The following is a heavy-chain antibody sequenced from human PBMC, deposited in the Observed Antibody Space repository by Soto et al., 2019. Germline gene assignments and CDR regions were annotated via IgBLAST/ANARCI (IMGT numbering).Heavy chain of an antibody. CDR2: ISYDGSNK. CDR1: GFTFSSYG. CDR3: ANGYSGSYYYFDY. Sequence: GESLKISCAASGFTFSSYGMHWVRQAPGKGLEWVAVISYDGSNKYYADSVKGRFTISRDNSKNTLYLQMNSLRAEDTALYYCANGYSGSYYYFDYWGQGTLVTVSS. D-gene: IGHD1-26*01. J-gene: IGHJ4*02. V-gene: IGHV3-30*18.